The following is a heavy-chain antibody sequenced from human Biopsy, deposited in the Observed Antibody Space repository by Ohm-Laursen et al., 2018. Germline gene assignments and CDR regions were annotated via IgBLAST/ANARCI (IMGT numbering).Heavy chain of an antibody. J-gene: IGHJ2*01. CDR1: RGTFTNHA. Sequence: GPSVKASRTASRGTFTNHAVGWVRQAPGHGIGWVGGSIPLFNTANYAAKFQGRVTLTADKSTTTAYMELSSLRSEDTAIYYCARFPLGAYDDSGSYRAVEHWYFDLWGRGTLVTVSS. D-gene: IGHD3-22*01. CDR2: SIPLFNTA. V-gene: IGHV1-69*06. CDR3: ARFPLGAYDDSGSYRAVEHWYFDL.